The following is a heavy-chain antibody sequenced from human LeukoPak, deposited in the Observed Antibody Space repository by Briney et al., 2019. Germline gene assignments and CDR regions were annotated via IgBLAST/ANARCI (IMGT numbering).Heavy chain of an antibody. V-gene: IGHV4-39*07. CDR2: IYYSGST. Sequence: SSETLSLTCTVSGGSISSSSYYWGWIRQPPGKGLEWIGSIYYSGSTYYNPSLKSRVTISVDTSKNQFSLKLSSVTAADTAVYYCARGGGTIPFVWGQGALVTVSS. J-gene: IGHJ4*02. CDR1: GGSISSSSYY. CDR3: ARGGGTIPFV. D-gene: IGHD2-15*01.